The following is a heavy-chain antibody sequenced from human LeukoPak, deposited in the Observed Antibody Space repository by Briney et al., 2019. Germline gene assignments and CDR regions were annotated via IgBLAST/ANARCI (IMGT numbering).Heavy chain of an antibody. CDR2: IYPGDSDT. D-gene: IGHD3/OR15-3a*01. J-gene: IGHJ4*02. V-gene: IGHV5-51*01. Sequence: GESLKISCQVSGDTLKNYWIGWVRQMPGKGLEWMGFIYPGDSDTTYSPSFQGQVAISADKSMATVYLQWSSLKASDTAMYFCARGLGAAILDYWGQGTLVTVSS. CDR1: GDTLKNYW. CDR3: ARGLGAAILDY.